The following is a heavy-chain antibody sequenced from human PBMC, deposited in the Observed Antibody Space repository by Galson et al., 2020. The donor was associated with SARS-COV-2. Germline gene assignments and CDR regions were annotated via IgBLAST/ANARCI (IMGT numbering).Heavy chain of an antibody. D-gene: IGHD3-10*01. CDR3: TREVLGSGLES. J-gene: IGHJ4*02. CDR2: FIPAHSSG. Sequence: SVKVSCKASGDIFSSNYAITWVRQAPGQGFEWMGGFIPAHSSGNYAQKFQGRVTITADKSTRTAYMELSSLRSEDTAVYYCTREVLGSGLESWGLGTLVTVCS. V-gene: IGHV1-69*10. CDR1: GDIFSSNYA.